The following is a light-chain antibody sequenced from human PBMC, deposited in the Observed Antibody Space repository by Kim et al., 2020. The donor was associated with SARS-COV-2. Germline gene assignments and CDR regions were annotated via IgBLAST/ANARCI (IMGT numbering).Light chain of an antibody. Sequence: TARITGGGNNIGSKNVHWYQQKPGQAPVLVIYRDSNRPSGIPERFSGSNSGNTATLTISRAQAGDEADYYCQVWDSSTVVFGGGTQLTVL. CDR2: RDS. CDR1: NIGSKN. V-gene: IGLV3-9*01. CDR3: QVWDSSTVV. J-gene: IGLJ2*01.